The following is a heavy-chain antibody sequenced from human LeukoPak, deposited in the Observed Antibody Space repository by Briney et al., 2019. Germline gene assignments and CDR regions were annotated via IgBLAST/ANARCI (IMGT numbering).Heavy chain of an antibody. Sequence: GGLRLSCAASGFSFSSYRMNWVRQAPGKGLEWVSSVSNNGDYIHYADSVKGRFTISRDNSKNSLYLQMNSLRAEDTAVYYCARALIGYYFDYWGQGTLVTVSS. D-gene: IGHD6-25*01. CDR1: GFSFSSYR. J-gene: IGHJ4*02. CDR3: ARALIGYYFDY. V-gene: IGHV3-21*06. CDR2: VSNNGDYI.